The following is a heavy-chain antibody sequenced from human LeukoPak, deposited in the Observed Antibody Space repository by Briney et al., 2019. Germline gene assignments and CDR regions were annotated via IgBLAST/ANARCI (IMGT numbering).Heavy chain of an antibody. V-gene: IGHV4-39*01. CDR1: GDSVTSSSYY. CDR3: ARGGQRWLQFPYDY. J-gene: IGHJ4*02. CDR2: IYHGETT. D-gene: IGHD5-24*01. Sequence: SETLSLTCTVSGDSVTSSSYYWGWIRQPPGRGLEWIGTIYHGETTYYNPSLKSRVTISADTSKNQFSLKLTSVTAADTAVYYCARGGQRWLQFPYDYWGQGTVVTVSS.